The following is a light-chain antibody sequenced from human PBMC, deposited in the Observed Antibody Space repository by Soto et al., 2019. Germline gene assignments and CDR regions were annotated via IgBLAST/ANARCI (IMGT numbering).Light chain of an antibody. Sequence: EIVMTQSPATLSVSPGERATLSCRASQSVSSNLAWYQQKPGQAPRLLIYGASTRATGIPARFSGSGSGADLTLARRSLQSEDIAVYYCQQYNNWPPATFGQGNKLEIK. CDR3: QQYNNWPPAT. CDR1: QSVSSN. V-gene: IGKV3-15*01. J-gene: IGKJ2*01. CDR2: GAS.